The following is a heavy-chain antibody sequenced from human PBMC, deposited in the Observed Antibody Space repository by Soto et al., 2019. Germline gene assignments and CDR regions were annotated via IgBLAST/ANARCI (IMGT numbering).Heavy chain of an antibody. D-gene: IGHD1-26*01. CDR2: VYSADGT. CDR3: ATWRVREHAVDV. J-gene: IGHJ3*01. V-gene: IGHV3-53*01. Sequence: DVQVEESGGGLIQPGGSLRLSCAASGFIVNGKKYLTWVRQAPGKGLEWLSAVYSADGTFYADSVKGRFTISLDNVKNTVYLQMNSLRSEDSGVYYCATWRVREHAVDVLGLGTRFTVSA. CDR1: GFIVNGKKY.